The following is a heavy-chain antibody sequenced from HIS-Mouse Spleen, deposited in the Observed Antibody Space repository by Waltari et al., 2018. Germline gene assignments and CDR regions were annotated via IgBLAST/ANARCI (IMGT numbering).Heavy chain of an antibody. CDR3: ARAPGNRFFDY. CDR2: IYYSGST. V-gene: IGHV4-39*07. Sequence: QLQLQESGPGLVKPSETLSLTCTVSGGSISSSSYYWGWFRQPPGKGLEWIGSIYYSGSTYYNPSLKSRVTISVDTSKNQFSLKLSSVTAADTAVYYCARAPGNRFFDYWGQGTLVTVSS. D-gene: IGHD3-3*01. J-gene: IGHJ4*02. CDR1: GGSISSSSYY.